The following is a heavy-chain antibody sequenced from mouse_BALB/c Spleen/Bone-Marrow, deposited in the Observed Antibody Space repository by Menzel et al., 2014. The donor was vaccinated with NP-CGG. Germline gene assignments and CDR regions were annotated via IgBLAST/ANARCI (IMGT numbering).Heavy chain of an antibody. CDR3: VRQNYDYAWFAY. J-gene: IGHJ3*01. CDR2: IRSKNNNYAT. CDR1: GFTFNTYA. V-gene: IGHV10-1*02. D-gene: IGHD2-4*01. Sequence: EVKLMESGGGLVQPKGSLKLSCAASGFTFNTYAMNWVRQAPGKGLVWVARIRSKNNNYATYYADSVKDRFTISRDDSQSMLYLQMNNLKTEDTAMYYCVRQNYDYAWFAYWGQGTLVTVSA.